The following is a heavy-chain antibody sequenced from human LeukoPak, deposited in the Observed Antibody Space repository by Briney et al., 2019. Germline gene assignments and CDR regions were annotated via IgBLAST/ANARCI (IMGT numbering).Heavy chain of an antibody. D-gene: IGHD4-23*01. J-gene: IGHJ4*02. Sequence: PSETLSLTCAVYGGSFSGYYWSWIRQSPGKGLEWIGSIYYSGSTYYNPSLKSRVTISVDTSKNQFSLKLSSVTAADTAVYYCARLTTVVTTIDYWGQGTLVTVSS. CDR2: IYYSGST. CDR3: ARLTTVVTTIDY. V-gene: IGHV4-34*01. CDR1: GGSFSGYY.